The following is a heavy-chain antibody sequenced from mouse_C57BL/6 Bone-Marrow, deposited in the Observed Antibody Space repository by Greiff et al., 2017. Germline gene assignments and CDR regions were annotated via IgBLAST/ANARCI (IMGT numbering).Heavy chain of an antibody. D-gene: IGHD4-1*01. V-gene: IGHV1-72*01. CDR2: IDPTRGGT. CDR1: GYTFTSYW. J-gene: IGHJ3*01. CDR3: ARRLGRRWFAY. Sequence: QVQLQQPGAELVKPGASVKLSCKASGYTFTSYWMHWVKQRPGRGLEWIGRIDPTRGGTKYNEKFKSKATLTVDKPSSTAYMQLSSLTSEDSAVYYCARRLGRRWFAYWGQGTLVTVSA.